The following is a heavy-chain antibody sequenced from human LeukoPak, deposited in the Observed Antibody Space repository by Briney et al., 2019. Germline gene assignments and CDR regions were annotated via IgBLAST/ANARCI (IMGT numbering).Heavy chain of an antibody. CDR1: GFTFGSYW. J-gene: IGHJ5*02. CDR3: ARGKNWFDP. CDR2: INSDGSST. Sequence: GGSLRHSCAASGFTFGSYWMHWVRQAPGKGLVWVSRINSDGSSTSYADSVKGRFTISRDNAKNTLYLQMNSLRADDMAVYYCARGKNWFDPWGQGTLVTVSS. V-gene: IGHV3-74*01.